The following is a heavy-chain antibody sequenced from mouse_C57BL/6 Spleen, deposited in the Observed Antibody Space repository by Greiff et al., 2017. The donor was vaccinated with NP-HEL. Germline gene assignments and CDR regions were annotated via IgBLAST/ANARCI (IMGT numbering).Heavy chain of an antibody. CDR2: ILPGSGST. CDR1: GYTFTGYW. Sequence: QVQLQQSGAELMKPGASVKLSCKATGYTFTGYWIEWVKQRPGHGLEWIGEILPGSGSTNYNEKFKGKATFTADTSSNTAYMQLSSLTTEDSAIYYCARSGQLRLRGDYAMDYWGQGTSVTVSS. V-gene: IGHV1-9*01. D-gene: IGHD3-2*02. J-gene: IGHJ4*01. CDR3: ARSGQLRLRGDYAMDY.